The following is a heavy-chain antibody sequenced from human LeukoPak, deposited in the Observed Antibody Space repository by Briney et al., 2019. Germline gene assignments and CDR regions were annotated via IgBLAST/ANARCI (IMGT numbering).Heavy chain of an antibody. CDR2: ISSSSSYT. D-gene: IGHD4-17*01. J-gene: IGHJ4*02. V-gene: IGHV3-11*06. CDR1: GFTFSDCY. Sequence: PGGSLRLSCAASGFTFSDCYMSWIRQAPGKGLEWVSYISSSSSYTNYADSVKGRFTISRDNAKNSLYLQMNSLRAEDTAVYYCALNYGDYPGTTFDYWGQGTLVTVSS. CDR3: ALNYGDYPGTTFDY.